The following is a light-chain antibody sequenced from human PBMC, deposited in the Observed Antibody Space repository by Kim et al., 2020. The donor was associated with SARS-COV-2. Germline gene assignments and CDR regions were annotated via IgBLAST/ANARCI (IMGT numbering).Light chain of an antibody. CDR2: QDS. CDR3: QAWDSSVV. CDR1: KLGDKY. V-gene: IGLV3-1*01. Sequence: SYELTQPPSVSVSPGQTASITCSGDKLGDKYACWYQQKPGQSPVLVIYQDSKRPSGIPERFSGSNSGNTATLTIIGTQAMDEADYYCQAWDSSVVFGGGTQLTVL. J-gene: IGLJ2*01.